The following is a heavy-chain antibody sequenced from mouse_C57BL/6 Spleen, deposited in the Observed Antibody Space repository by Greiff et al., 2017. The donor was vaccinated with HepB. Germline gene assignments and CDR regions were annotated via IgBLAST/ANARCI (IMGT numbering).Heavy chain of an antibody. CDR2: IRNKANGYTT. J-gene: IGHJ1*03. D-gene: IGHD1-1*01. CDR1: GFTFTDYY. CDR3: AREDYYGSSSSWYFDV. Sequence: VQLKESGGGLVQPGGSLSLSCAASGFTFTDYYMSWVRQPPGKALEWLGFIRNKANGYTTEYSASVKGRFTISRDKSQSILYLQVNALRAEDSATYYCAREDYYGSSSSWYFDVWGTGTTVTVSS. V-gene: IGHV7-3*01.